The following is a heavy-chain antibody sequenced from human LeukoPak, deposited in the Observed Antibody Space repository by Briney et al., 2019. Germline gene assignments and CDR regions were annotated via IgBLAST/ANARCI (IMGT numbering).Heavy chain of an antibody. CDR1: GGSFSGYY. CDR3: ARMNPRYCRGGSRHRTKYYYYYGMDV. V-gene: IGHV4-34*01. Sequence: PSETLSLTCAVYGGSFSGYYWSWIRQPPGKGLEWIGEINHSGSTNYNPSLKSRVTISVDTSKNQFSLKLSSVTAADTAVYYCARMNPRYCRGGSRHRTKYYYYYGMDVWGQGTTVTVSS. D-gene: IGHD2-15*01. J-gene: IGHJ6*02. CDR2: INHSGST.